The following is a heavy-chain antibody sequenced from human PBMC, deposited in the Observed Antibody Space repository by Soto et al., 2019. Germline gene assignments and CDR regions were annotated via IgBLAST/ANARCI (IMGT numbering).Heavy chain of an antibody. CDR3: ARGAVVVPAAYGDAFDI. CDR1: GYTFTGYY. V-gene: IGHV1-2*04. Sequence: QVQLVQSGAEVKKPGASVKVSCKASGYTFTGYYMHWVRQAPGQGLEWMGWINPNSGGTNYAQKFQGWVTMTRDTSISTAYMELSRLRSDDTAVYYCARGAVVVPAAYGDAFDIWGQGTIVTVSS. J-gene: IGHJ3*02. CDR2: INPNSGGT. D-gene: IGHD2-2*01.